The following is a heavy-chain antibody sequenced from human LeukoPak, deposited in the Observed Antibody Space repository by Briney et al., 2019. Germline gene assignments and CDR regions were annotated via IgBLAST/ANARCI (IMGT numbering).Heavy chain of an antibody. J-gene: IGHJ6*03. CDR1: GGSISSGGYY. CDR3: ARSHFRSSGYYYMDV. V-gene: IGHV4-61*02. CDR2: ICTSGST. D-gene: IGHD3-3*02. Sequence: PSETLSLTCTVSGGSISSGGYYWRWIRQPAGKGLEWIVRICTSGSTNYNPSHQNRPTLSVDTSKNQFSLKLSSVTAADTAVYYCARSHFRSSGYYYMDVWGKGTTVTVSS.